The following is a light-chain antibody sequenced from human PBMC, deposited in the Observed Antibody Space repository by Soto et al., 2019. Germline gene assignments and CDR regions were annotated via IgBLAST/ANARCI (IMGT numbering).Light chain of an antibody. CDR3: QQRTNWPLT. Sequence: EIVLTQSPATLSLSPGERATLSCRASRSVTTFLAWYQHKPDQAPRLLIYDASKRATGVPTRFSGSGSGTDFTLTISSLEPEAFAVYHCQQRTNWPLTFGGGTKVERK. CDR1: RSVTTF. CDR2: DAS. V-gene: IGKV3-11*01. J-gene: IGKJ4*01.